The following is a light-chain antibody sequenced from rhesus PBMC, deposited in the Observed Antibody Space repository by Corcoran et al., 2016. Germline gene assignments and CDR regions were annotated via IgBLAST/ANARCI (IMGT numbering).Light chain of an antibody. CDR1: PSVSSY. CDR3: QMHTSSPYS. CDR2: GAS. V-gene: IGKV3-53*02. Sequence: QIILTQSPATLSLSPGERATLSCRASPSVSSYLAWYQQKPGLAPRLLIYGASSRATGIPDRFSGSGSGTDFTLTISSLEPEDFAVYYCQMHTSSPYSFGQGTKVEIK. J-gene: IGKJ2*01.